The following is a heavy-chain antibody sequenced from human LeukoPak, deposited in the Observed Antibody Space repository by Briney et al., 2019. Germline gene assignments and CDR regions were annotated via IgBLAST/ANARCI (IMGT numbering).Heavy chain of an antibody. CDR1: GYTFTSYG. CDR3: ARDPTAYCGGDCYSYDAFDI. J-gene: IGHJ3*02. Sequence: ASVKVSCKASGYTFTSYGISWVRQAPGQGLEWMGWISSYNGNTNYAQKLQGRATMTTDTSTSTAYMELSSLRSEDTAVYYCARDPTAYCGGDCYSYDAFDIWGQGTMVTVSS. CDR2: ISSYNGNT. D-gene: IGHD2-21*02. V-gene: IGHV1-18*01.